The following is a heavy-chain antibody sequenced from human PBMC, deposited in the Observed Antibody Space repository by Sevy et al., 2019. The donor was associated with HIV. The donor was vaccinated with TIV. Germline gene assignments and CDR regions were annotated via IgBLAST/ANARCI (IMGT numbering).Heavy chain of an antibody. V-gene: IGHV4-59*01. Sequence: SETLSLTCTVSGDSISGYYWSWIRQPPGKGLEWIGYIYYSGRTNYNSSFKSRVDISVDTSKNQFSLKLRSVTAADTAVYYCARALQDYYYAMDVWGQGTTVTVSS. CDR3: ARALQDYYYAMDV. CDR2: IYYSGRT. CDR1: GDSISGYY. J-gene: IGHJ6*02.